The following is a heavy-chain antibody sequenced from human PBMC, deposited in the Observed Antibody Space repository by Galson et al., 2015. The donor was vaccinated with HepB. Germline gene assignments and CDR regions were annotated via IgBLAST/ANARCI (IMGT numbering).Heavy chain of an antibody. V-gene: IGHV3-30-3*01. CDR1: GFTFSSYV. CDR2: ISFDGNNK. Sequence: SLRLSCAASGFTFSSYVIHWVRQAPGKGLEWVAVISFDGNNKYYADSVKGQFTISRDNSKNTLYLQMNSLRAEDTAVYYCARTLGYCSGGSCYPSRSYHYGMDVWGQGTTVTVSS. CDR3: ARTLGYCSGGSCYPSRSYHYGMDV. D-gene: IGHD2-15*01. J-gene: IGHJ6*02.